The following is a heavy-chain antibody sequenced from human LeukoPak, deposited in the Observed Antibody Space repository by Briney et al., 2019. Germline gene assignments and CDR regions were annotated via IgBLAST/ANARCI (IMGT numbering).Heavy chain of an antibody. CDR2: IYHSGST. Sequence: SETLSLTCAVSGGSISSSNWWSWVRQPPGKGLEWVGEIYHSGSTNYNPSLKSRVTISVDKSKNQFSLKLSSVTAADTAVYYCASQEKVRGVKDYWGQGTLVTVSS. CDR1: GGSISSSNW. V-gene: IGHV4-4*02. J-gene: IGHJ4*02. CDR3: ASQEKVRGVKDY. D-gene: IGHD3-10*01.